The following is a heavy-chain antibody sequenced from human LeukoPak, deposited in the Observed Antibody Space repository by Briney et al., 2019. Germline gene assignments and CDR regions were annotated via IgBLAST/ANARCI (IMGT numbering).Heavy chain of an antibody. Sequence: ASVKVSCKASGYTLTSYCLHWVRQAPGQGLEWLGWINLNGGGTLSAQKFQGRDTMTRDASISTAYMELSGLRSDDTAVYYCATRCTNGVCYKAYYMDVWGKGTTVTVSS. D-gene: IGHD2-8*01. CDR1: GYTLTSYC. J-gene: IGHJ6*03. CDR3: ATRCTNGVCYKAYYMDV. CDR2: INLNGGGT. V-gene: IGHV1-2*02.